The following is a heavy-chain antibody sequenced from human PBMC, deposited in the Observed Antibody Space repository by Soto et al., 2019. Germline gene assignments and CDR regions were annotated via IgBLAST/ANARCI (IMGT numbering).Heavy chain of an antibody. CDR2: IYHSGST. CDR3: ARGDYGDANWVDP. D-gene: IGHD4-17*01. J-gene: IGHJ5*02. Sequence: SETRSLTCAVSGYSISSGYYWGWIRQPPGKGLEWIGSIYHSGSTYYNPSLKSRVTISVDTSKNQFSLKLSSVTAADTAVYYCARGDYGDANWVDPWGQGTLVTVSS. V-gene: IGHV4-38-2*01. CDR1: GYSISSGYY.